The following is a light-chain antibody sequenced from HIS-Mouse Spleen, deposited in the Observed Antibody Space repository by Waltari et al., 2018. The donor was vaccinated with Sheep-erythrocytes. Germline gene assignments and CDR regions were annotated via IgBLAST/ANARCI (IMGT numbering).Light chain of an antibody. Sequence: SYVLTQPPSVSVSPGQTASIPCSGDKLGVKYACWYQQKPCQSPVLVIYQDSKRPSGIPERFSCSNSGNTATLTISGTQAMDEADYYCQAWDSSTVVFGGGTKLTVL. CDR2: QDS. CDR3: QAWDSSTVV. CDR1: KLGVKY. V-gene: IGLV3-1*01. J-gene: IGLJ2*01.